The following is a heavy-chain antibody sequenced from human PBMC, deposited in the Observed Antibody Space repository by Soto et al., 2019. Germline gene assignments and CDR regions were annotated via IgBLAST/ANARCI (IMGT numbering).Heavy chain of an antibody. J-gene: IGHJ4*02. Sequence: VQLVQSGAEVKKPGSSVKVSCKASGGTFSSYAISWVRQAPGQGLEWMGGIIPIFGTANYAQKFQGRVTITADKSTSTAYMELSSLRSEDTAVYYCARVPYSSSWYGDRNYFDYWGQGTLVTVSS. CDR2: IIPIFGTA. V-gene: IGHV1-69*06. D-gene: IGHD6-13*01. CDR1: GGTFSSYA. CDR3: ARVPYSSSWYGDRNYFDY.